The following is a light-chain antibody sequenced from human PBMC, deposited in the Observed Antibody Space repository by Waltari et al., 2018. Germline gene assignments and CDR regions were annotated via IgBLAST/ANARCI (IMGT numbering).Light chain of an antibody. CDR3: QQYNSYPIT. V-gene: IGKV1-5*03. CDR2: KAS. Sequence: IQMTQSPSTLPASVGDRFTIACRASQSITIWLAWYQQKPGKARKVLIYKASSLESGAPSSFSGSGSGTEFTRTISRLQPNDFATCYYQQYNSYPITFGQGTRLEIK. J-gene: IGKJ5*01. CDR1: QSITIW.